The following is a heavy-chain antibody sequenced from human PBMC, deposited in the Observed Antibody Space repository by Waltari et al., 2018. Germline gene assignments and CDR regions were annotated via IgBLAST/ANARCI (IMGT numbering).Heavy chain of an antibody. CDR2: IYYSGST. CDR3: ARDGVYYDSSGYYLDY. D-gene: IGHD3-22*01. J-gene: IGHJ4*02. V-gene: IGHV4-59*11. Sequence: QVQLQESGPGLVKPSETLSLTCTVPGGSISSHYWSWIRQPPGKGLEWIGYIYYSGSTNYNPSLKSRVTISVDTSKNQFSLKLSSVTAADTAVYYCARDGVYYDSSGYYLDYWGQGTLVTVSS. CDR1: GGSISSHY.